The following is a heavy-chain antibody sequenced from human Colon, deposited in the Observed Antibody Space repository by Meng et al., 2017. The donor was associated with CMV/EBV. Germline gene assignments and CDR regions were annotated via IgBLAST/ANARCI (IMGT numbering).Heavy chain of an antibody. CDR2: MFYNGST. V-gene: IGHV4-59*02. CDR3: AATKGYCSSVTCFWRWFDP. J-gene: IGHJ5*02. CDR1: GGSVTSYY. Sequence: SETLSLTCPVSGGSVTSYYYSWIRQPPGKGLEWIGYMFYNGSTKFNPSLKSRVTLSIDTSKNQFSLKLSSVTAADTAVYYCAATKGYCSSVTCFWRWFDPWGQGTLVTVSS. D-gene: IGHD2-2*01.